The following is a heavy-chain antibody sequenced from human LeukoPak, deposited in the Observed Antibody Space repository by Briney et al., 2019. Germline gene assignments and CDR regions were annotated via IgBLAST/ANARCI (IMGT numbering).Heavy chain of an antibody. CDR3: ARGSIRHYYGSGSPLNWFDP. V-gene: IGHV4-34*01. Sequence: PSETLSLTCAVYGGSFSGYYWSWIRQPPGKGLEWIGEINHSGSTNYNPSLKSRVTISVDTSKNQFSLKLSSVTAADTAVYYCARGSIRHYYGSGSPLNWFDPWGQGTLVTVSS. CDR2: INHSGST. D-gene: IGHD3-10*01. CDR1: GGSFSGYY. J-gene: IGHJ5*02.